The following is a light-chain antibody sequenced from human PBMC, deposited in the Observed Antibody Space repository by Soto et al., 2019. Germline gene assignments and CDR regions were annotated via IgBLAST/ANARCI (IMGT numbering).Light chain of an antibody. Sequence: EIVMTQSPATLSVSPGERATLSCRASQSVSTNLAWYQQKPGQAPRLLIYAASVRATGIPARFSGSGSGTEFTLTISSLQSEDFAVYYCQQYDERPPNRSCGGGTKVEIK. J-gene: IGKJ4*01. CDR3: QQYDERPPNRS. CDR1: QSVSTN. V-gene: IGKV3-15*01. CDR2: AAS.